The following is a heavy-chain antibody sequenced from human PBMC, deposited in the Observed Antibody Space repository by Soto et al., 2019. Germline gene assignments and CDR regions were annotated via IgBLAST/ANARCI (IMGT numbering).Heavy chain of an antibody. J-gene: IGHJ4*02. CDR3: AKSVYNWNDGFFDY. V-gene: IGHV3-30*18. CDR1: GFTFSTYG. Sequence: QVQLVESGGGVVQPGRSLRLSCAASGFTFSTYGMHWVRQAPGKGLEWVAVISYDGVNKYYADSVKGRFTISRDNSKNTLYLQMNSLRAEETAVYYCAKSVYNWNDGFFDYWGQGNLVTVSS. D-gene: IGHD1-1*01. CDR2: ISYDGVNK.